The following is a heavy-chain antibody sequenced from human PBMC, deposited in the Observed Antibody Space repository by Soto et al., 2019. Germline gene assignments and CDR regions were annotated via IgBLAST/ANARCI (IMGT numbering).Heavy chain of an antibody. J-gene: IGHJ5*02. CDR2: IYHSGST. V-gene: IGHV4-4*02. D-gene: IGHD4-17*01. Sequence: SETLSLTCAVSSGSISSSNWWSWVRQPPGKGLEWIGEIYHSGSTNYNPSLKSRVTISVDKSKNQFSLKLSSVTAADTAVYYCARGKNRYGDYAGRVDNWFDPWGQGTLVTVSS. CDR1: SGSISSSNW. CDR3: ARGKNRYGDYAGRVDNWFDP.